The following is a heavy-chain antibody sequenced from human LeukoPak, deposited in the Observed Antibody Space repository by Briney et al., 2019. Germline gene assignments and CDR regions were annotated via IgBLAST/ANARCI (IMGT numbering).Heavy chain of an antibody. CDR1: GFTFSSYW. CDR3: ARDRNYYDNRDYRTDPFDV. Sequence: SGGSLRLSCAASGFTFSSYWMNWARQAPGKGLEWVASINHNGNVNYYVDSVKGRFTISRDNAKNSLYLQMSNLRAEDTAVYYCARDRNYYDNRDYRTDPFDVWGPGTMVTVSS. D-gene: IGHD3-22*01. CDR2: INHNGNVN. J-gene: IGHJ3*01. V-gene: IGHV3-7*03.